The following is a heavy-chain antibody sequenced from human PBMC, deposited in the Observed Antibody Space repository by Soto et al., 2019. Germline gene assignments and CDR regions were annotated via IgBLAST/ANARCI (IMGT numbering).Heavy chain of an antibody. D-gene: IGHD3-10*01. CDR1: GYSFTNYW. Sequence: PGESLKISCKGSGYSFTNYWIGWVRQMPGKGLERLGIIYPDDSDTRYSTSLHGQDTISADKSIIIAYLQWSILKASHTAMYYCASYGSGRGGMDVWGQGTTATVSS. V-gene: IGHV5-51*01. J-gene: IGHJ6*02. CDR3: ASYGSGRGGMDV. CDR2: IYPDDSDT.